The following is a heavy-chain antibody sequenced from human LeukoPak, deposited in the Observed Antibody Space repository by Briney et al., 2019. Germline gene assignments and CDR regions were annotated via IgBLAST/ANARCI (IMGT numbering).Heavy chain of an antibody. CDR2: IYYSGST. V-gene: IGHV4-39*01. CDR1: GGSISSSSYY. J-gene: IGHJ5*02. Sequence: SETLSLTCTVSGGSISSSSYYWGWIRQPPGKGLEWIGIIYYSGSTYYNPSLKSRVTISVDTSKNQFSLKLSSVTAADTAVYYCARLDGYCSGGSCYSVSFVDPWGQGTLVTVSS. CDR3: ARLDGYCSGGSCYSVSFVDP. D-gene: IGHD2-15*01.